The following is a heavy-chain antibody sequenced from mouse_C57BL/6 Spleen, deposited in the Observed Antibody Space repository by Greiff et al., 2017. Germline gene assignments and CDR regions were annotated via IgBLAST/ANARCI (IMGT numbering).Heavy chain of an antibody. J-gene: IGHJ2*01. CDR1: GYTFTDDY. CDR3: ASRYLYYFDY. D-gene: IGHD1-1*01. CDR2: IFPGSGST. Sequence: QVQLQQSGPELVKPGASVKISCKASGYTFTDDYINWVKQRPGQGLEGIGWIFPGSGSTYYNEKFKGKATLTVDKSSSTAYMLLSSRTSDDSAVYFFASRYLYYFDYWGQGTTLTVSS. V-gene: IGHV1-75*01.